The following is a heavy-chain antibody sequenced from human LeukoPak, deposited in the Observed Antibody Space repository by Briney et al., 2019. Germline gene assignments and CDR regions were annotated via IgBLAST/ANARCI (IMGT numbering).Heavy chain of an antibody. J-gene: IGHJ6*04. CDR2: IKEDGSET. Sequence: QPGGSLRLSCGASGFDFRSSWMTWVRQAPGRGLEWVANIKEDGSETYYVGSVRGRFTMSRDNAKKSLYLQMNSLRAEDTAVYYCATSSCGVWGKGTTVIVSS. D-gene: IGHD6-6*01. CDR1: GFDFRSSW. V-gene: IGHV3-7*01. CDR3: ATSSCGV.